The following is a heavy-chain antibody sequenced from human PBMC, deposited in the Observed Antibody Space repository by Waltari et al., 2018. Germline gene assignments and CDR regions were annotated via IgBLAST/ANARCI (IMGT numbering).Heavy chain of an antibody. CDR2: IYTSGST. V-gene: IGHV4-4*07. D-gene: IGHD3-3*01. CDR3: AREGPPRDYDFWSGYYDY. CDR1: GGSISSYY. J-gene: IGHJ4*02. Sequence: QVQLQESGPGLVKPSETLSLTCTVSGGSISSYYWSWIRQPAGKGLEWIGRIYTSGSTNSNPSLKSRVTRAVDTSKNQFSLKLSSVPAADTAVYYCAREGPPRDYDFWSGYYDYWGQGTLVTVSS.